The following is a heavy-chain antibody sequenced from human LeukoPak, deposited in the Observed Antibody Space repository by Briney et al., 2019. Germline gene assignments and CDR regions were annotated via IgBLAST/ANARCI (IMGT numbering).Heavy chain of an antibody. D-gene: IGHD3-10*01. CDR2: IIPIFGTA. CDR1: GGTFSSYA. Sequence: SVKVSCKASGGTFSSYAISWVRQAPGQGLRWMGGIIPIFGTANYAQKFQGRVTIPADESTSTAYMELSSLRSEDTAVYYCANQVSGITMVRGVIRGQFDPWGQGTLVTVSS. V-gene: IGHV1-69*13. J-gene: IGHJ5*02. CDR3: ANQVSGITMVRGVIRGQFDP.